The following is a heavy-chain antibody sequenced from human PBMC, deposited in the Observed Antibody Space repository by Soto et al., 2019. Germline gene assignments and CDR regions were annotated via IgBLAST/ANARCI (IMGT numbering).Heavy chain of an antibody. Sequence: PGGSLRLSCAASGFTFSSYAMHWVRQAPGKGLEWVAVISYDGSNKYYADSVKGRFTISRDNSKNTLYLQMNSLRAEDTAVYYCARDSHGLQFAPWGQGTLVTVSS. D-gene: IGHD4-4*01. CDR2: ISYDGSNK. CDR1: GFTFSSYA. CDR3: ARDSHGLQFAP. J-gene: IGHJ5*02. V-gene: IGHV3-30-3*01.